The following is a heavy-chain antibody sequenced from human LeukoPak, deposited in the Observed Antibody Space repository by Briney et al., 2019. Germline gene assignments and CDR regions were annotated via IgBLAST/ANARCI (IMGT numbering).Heavy chain of an antibody. J-gene: IGHJ5*02. CDR3: ARGLFIRSYRIGKRFDP. CDR2: INHSGST. CDR1: GFALSKYW. Sequence: GSLRLSCAASGFALSKYWMHWVRQPPGKGLEWIGEINHSGSTNYNPSLKSRVTISVDTSKNQFSLKLSSVTAADTAVYYCARGLFIRSYRIGKRFDPWGQGTLVTVSS. D-gene: IGHD1-26*01. V-gene: IGHV4-34*01.